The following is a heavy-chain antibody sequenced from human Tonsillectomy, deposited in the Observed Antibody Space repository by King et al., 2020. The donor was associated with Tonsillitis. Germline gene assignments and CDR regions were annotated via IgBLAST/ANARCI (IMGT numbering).Heavy chain of an antibody. Sequence: VQLVESGGGLVQPGGSLRLSCAASGITFIRYAMMWVHQAPGEGLEWVSAIGGSGDTTFYADSVKGRFTISRDNSKNTLYLEMNSLRAEDTAVYYCARDPTGDYVGAFEMWGQGTVVTVSS. CDR2: IGGSGDTT. D-gene: IGHD4-17*01. CDR1: GITFIRYA. J-gene: IGHJ3*02. V-gene: IGHV3-23*04. CDR3: ARDPTGDYVGAFEM.